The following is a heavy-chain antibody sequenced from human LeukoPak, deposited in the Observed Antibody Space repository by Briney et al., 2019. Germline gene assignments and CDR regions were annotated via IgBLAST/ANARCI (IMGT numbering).Heavy chain of an antibody. CDR2: INIDGSTT. Sequence: GGSLRLSCAASGFTFSSYWMHWVRQAPGRGLVWVSRINIDGSTTGYADSVKGRFTISRDNAKNTLSLQMNSLRAEDTAVYYCARVSLTTTHGMDVWGQGTTVTVSS. D-gene: IGHD4-11*01. CDR1: GFTFSSYW. J-gene: IGHJ6*02. CDR3: ARVSLTTTHGMDV. V-gene: IGHV3-74*01.